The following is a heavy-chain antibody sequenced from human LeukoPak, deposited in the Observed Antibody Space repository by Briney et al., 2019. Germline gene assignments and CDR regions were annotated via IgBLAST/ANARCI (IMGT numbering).Heavy chain of an antibody. V-gene: IGHV4-39*01. J-gene: IGHJ5*02. CDR2: IYYSGST. D-gene: IGHD1-1*01. Sequence: TPSETLSLTCTVSGGSISSSSYYWGWIRQPPGKGLEWIGSIYYSGSTYYSPSLKSRVTISVDTSKNQFSLKLSSVTAADTAVYYCARPVPSRLGWFDPWGQGTLVTVSS. CDR3: ARPVPSRLGWFDP. CDR1: GGSISSSSYY.